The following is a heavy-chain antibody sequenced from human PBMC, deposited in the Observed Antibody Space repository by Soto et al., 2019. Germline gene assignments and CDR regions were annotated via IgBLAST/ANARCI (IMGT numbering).Heavy chain of an antibody. J-gene: IGHJ4*02. CDR3: AKYCSSTSCLYYFDY. CDR2: ISGSGGST. CDR1: GFTFSSYA. Sequence: GGSLRLSCAASGFTFSSYAMSWVRQAPGKGLEWVSAISGSGGSTYYADSVKGRFTISRDNSKNTLYLQMNSLRAEDTAVYYCAKYCSSTSCLYYFDYWGQGTLVTVSS. V-gene: IGHV3-23*01. D-gene: IGHD2-2*01.